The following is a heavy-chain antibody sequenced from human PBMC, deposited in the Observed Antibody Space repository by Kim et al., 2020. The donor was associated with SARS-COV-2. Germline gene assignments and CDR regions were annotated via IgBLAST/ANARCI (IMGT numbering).Heavy chain of an antibody. CDR1: GGSISSSNW. CDR3: ASQGWFGELLYLQNLYGMDV. J-gene: IGHJ6*02. D-gene: IGHD3-10*01. V-gene: IGHV4-4*02. Sequence: SETLSLTCAVSGGSISSSNWWSWVRQPPGKGLEWIGEIYHSGSTNYNPSLKSRVTISVDKSKNQFSLKLSSVTAADTAVYYCASQGWFGELLYLQNLYGMDVWGQGTTVTVSS. CDR2: IYHSGST.